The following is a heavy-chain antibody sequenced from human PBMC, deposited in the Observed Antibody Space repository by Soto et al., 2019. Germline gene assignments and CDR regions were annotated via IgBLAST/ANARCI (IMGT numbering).Heavy chain of an antibody. J-gene: IGHJ6*02. CDR3: AREGAAPYYYYGMDV. D-gene: IGHD6-6*01. V-gene: IGHV4-31*03. CDR2: IYYSGST. CDR1: GGSISSGGYF. Sequence: QVQLQESGPGLVKPSQTLSLTCTVSGGSISSGGYFWSWIRQHPGKGLEWIGFIYYSGSTYYNPSPKSRATISVATSQTQFSLTLSSVTAADTAVYYCAREGAAPYYYYGMDVWGQGTTVTVSS.